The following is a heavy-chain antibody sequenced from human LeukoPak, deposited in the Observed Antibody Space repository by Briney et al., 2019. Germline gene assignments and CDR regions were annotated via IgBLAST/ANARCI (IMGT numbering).Heavy chain of an antibody. CDR1: GFTFSNYW. D-gene: IGHD4-23*01. J-gene: IGHJ5*02. CDR3: ARSSVGYGGTP. CDR2: IKEDGSVK. V-gene: IGHV3-7*03. Sequence: GGSLRLSCEASGFTFSNYWMSWVRQAPGKGLEWLANIKEDGSVKYYVDSVKGRFTISRDNAKNLLFLQMNSLRSDDTAVYYCARSSVGYGGTPWGQGTLVTVSS.